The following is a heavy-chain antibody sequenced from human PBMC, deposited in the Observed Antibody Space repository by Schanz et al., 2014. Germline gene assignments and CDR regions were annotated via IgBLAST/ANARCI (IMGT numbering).Heavy chain of an antibody. CDR1: GYTFSSHG. CDR3: ARDPLYCDGGKRCTDGFDN. V-gene: IGHV1-3*04. Sequence: QVQAVQSGAELKKPGASVKVSCKASGYTFSSHGIHWLRHAPGQRLEWMAWINTANGNAKYSANVQARDTSTRDTCATTAYMELNNLRSEDTAVYCCARDPLYCDGGKRCTDGFDNWGQGTLVTISS. J-gene: IGHJ3*02. D-gene: IGHD2-21*01. CDR2: INTANGNA.